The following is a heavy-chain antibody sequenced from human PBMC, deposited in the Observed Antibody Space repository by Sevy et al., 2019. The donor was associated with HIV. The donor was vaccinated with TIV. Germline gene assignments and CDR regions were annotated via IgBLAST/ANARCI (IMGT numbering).Heavy chain of an antibody. CDR3: ARLPTGLQSFNYLLSTYFDS. Sequence: GGSLRLSRAASGFNFNNHWMSWVRQAPEKGLEWVANIKQDGSEKYYVDSLKGRFTISRDNANNSLSLQIDGLRAEDTAVYYCARLPTGLQSFNYLLSTYFDSWGQGTLVTVS. V-gene: IGHV3-7*01. J-gene: IGHJ4*02. CDR1: GFNFNNHW. CDR2: IKQDGSEK. D-gene: IGHD4-4*01.